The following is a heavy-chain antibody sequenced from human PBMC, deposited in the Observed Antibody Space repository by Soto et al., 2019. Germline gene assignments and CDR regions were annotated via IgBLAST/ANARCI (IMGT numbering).Heavy chain of an antibody. CDR1: GGSISSNY. Sequence: SETLSLTCTVSGGSISSNYWTWIRQPPGKGLEWIGYVYNSGSTNYNPSLKSRVTISEDTSKSQFSLKVNSVTAADTAVYYCARYRREAVAGYTLDNWGQGILVTV. J-gene: IGHJ4*02. V-gene: IGHV4-59*01. CDR2: VYNSGST. CDR3: ARYRREAVAGYTLDN. D-gene: IGHD6-13*01.